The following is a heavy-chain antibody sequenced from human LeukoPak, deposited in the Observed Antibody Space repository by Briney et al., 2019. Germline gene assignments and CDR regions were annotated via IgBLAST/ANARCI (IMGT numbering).Heavy chain of an antibody. D-gene: IGHD3-9*01. J-gene: IGHJ4*02. CDR2: INHSGST. Sequence: SETLSLTCAVYGGSFSGYYWSWIRQPPGKGLEWIGEINHSGSTNYNPSLKSRVTISVDTSKNQFSLKLSSVTAADTAVYYCARGKDILTGYWLDLDYWGQGTLVTVSS. CDR3: ARGKDILTGYWLDLDY. CDR1: GGSFSGYY. V-gene: IGHV4-34*01.